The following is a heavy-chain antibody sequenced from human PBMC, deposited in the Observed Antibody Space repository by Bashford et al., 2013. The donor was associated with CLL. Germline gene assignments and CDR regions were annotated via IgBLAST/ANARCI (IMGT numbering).Heavy chain of an antibody. V-gene: IGHV3-74*01. CDR3: ARGYYYDSSGYFPIDY. D-gene: IGHD3-22*01. Sequence: GSLRLSCAASGFTFSSYWMHWVRQAPGKGLVWVSRINSDGSSTSYADSVKGRFTISRDNAKNTLYLQMNSLRAEDMAVYYCARGYYYDSSGYFPIDYWGQGTLVTVSS. J-gene: IGHJ4*02. CDR2: INSDGSST. CDR1: GFTFSSYW.